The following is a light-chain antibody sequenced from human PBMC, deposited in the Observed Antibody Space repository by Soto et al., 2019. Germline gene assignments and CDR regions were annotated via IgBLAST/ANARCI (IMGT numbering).Light chain of an antibody. V-gene: IGKV1-5*01. CDR1: QGISNY. J-gene: IGKJ4*01. Sequence: DIQMTQSPSSLSASVGDRVTITCRASQGISNYLAWYQQKPGKVPKLLIFDASSLESGVPSRFSGSGSGTEFTLTISSLQPDDFATYYCQQYDTYSPLTFGGGTRVEIK. CDR2: DAS. CDR3: QQYDTYSPLT.